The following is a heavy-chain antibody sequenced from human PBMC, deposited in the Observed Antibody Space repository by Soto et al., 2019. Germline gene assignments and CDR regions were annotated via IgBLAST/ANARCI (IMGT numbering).Heavy chain of an antibody. V-gene: IGHV3-30-3*01. Sequence: GGSLRLSXAASGFTFSSYAMHWVRQAPGKGLEWVAVISYDGSNKYYADSVKGRFTISRDNSKNTLYLQMNSLRAEDTAVYYCARGRRYCSSTSCYSREYYYYGMDVWGQGTTVTVSS. CDR1: GFTFSSYA. D-gene: IGHD2-2*01. J-gene: IGHJ6*02. CDR3: ARGRRYCSSTSCYSREYYYYGMDV. CDR2: ISYDGSNK.